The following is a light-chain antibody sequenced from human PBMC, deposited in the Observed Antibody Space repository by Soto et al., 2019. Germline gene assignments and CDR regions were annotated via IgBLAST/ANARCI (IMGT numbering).Light chain of an antibody. CDR2: AAS. Sequence: AIQVTQSPSSLSASVGDSVTITCRTSQGIRSALGWYQQKPGKVPKLPIYAASTLRSGVPSRFSGSGSGRVFTLTISILQPEYFAVFYCQQYGIPITFGQGTRLEIK. J-gene: IGKJ5*01. V-gene: IGKV1-6*01. CDR1: QGIRSA. CDR3: QQYGIPIT.